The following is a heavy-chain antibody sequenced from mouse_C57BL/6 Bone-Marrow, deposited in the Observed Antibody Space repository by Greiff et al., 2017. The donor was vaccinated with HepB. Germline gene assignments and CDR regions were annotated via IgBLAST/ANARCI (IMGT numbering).Heavy chain of an antibody. CDR1: GFTFSSYG. Sequence: DVKLVESGGDLVKPGGSLKLSCAASGFTFSSYGMSWVRQTPHKRLEWVATISSGGSYTYYPDSVKGRFTISRDNAKNTLYLQMSSLKSEDTAMYYCARHWYDYDFDYWGQGTTLTVSS. J-gene: IGHJ2*01. CDR2: ISSGGSYT. D-gene: IGHD2-4*01. V-gene: IGHV5-6*02. CDR3: ARHWYDYDFDY.